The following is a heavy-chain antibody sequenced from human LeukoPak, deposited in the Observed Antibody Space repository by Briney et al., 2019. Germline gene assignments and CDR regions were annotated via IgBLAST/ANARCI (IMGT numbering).Heavy chain of an antibody. CDR3: ARDLAGYDSSGYASDY. J-gene: IGHJ4*02. D-gene: IGHD3-22*01. CDR2: ISAYNGNT. Sequence: GSVRVSCKASGYTFTSYGISWVRQAPGQGLEWMGWISAYNGNTNYAQKLQGRVTMTTDTSTSTAYMELRSLRSDDTAVYYCARDLAGYDSSGYASDYWGQGTLVTVSS. CDR1: GYTFTSYG. V-gene: IGHV1-18*01.